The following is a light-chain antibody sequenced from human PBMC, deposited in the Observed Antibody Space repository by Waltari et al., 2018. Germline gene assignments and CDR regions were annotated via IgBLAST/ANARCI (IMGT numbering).Light chain of an antibody. CDR3: CSYAGSSTHYV. CDR1: SSDVGSYNL. V-gene: IGLV2-23*01. J-gene: IGLJ1*01. CDR2: EGS. Sequence: QSALTQPASVSGSPGQSITISCTGTSSDVGSYNLVSWYQQHPGKAPKLMSYEGSKRPSGVSNRFSGSKSGNTASLTISGLQAEDEADYYCCSYAGSSTHYVVGTGTKVTVL.